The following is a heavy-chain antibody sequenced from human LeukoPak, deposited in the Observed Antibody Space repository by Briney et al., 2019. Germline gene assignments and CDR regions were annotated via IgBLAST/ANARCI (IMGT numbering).Heavy chain of an antibody. CDR1: GYSISSGYY. J-gene: IGHJ5*02. CDR3: ARRDQRNWFDP. CDR2: IYHSGST. V-gene: IGHV4-38-2*01. D-gene: IGHD2-2*01. Sequence: PSETLSLTCAVSGYSISSGYYWGWLRQPPGKGLEWFGNIYHSGSTYYNPSLKSRVTISLATSKNHFSLKLSSVTAADTAMYDCARRDQRNWFDPWGQGTLVTVSS.